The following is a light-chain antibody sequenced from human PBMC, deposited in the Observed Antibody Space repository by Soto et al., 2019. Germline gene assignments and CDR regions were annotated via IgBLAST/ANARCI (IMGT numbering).Light chain of an antibody. CDR3: QQSGSSPPT. CDR2: DTS. CDR1: QTLSNSF. V-gene: IGKV3-20*01. Sequence: EIVMTQSPATLSVSPGERATLSCRASQTLSNSFIAWYQQKPGQAPRLLIYDTSNRATGIPDRFSGSGSGTDFTLTISRLEPEDFAVYYCQQSGSSPPTFGQGTKVDI. J-gene: IGKJ1*01.